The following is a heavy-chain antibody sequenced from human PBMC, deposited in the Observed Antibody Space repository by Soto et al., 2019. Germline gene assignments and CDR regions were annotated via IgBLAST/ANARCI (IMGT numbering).Heavy chain of an antibody. D-gene: IGHD2-2*01. Sequence: VQLVESGGGVVQPGRSLRLSCAASEFSSSRYGMHWVRQAPGKGLEWVAVIWYDGSDKHYADSVKGRFAISRDNSKNTLYLQMNSLRAEDTAGYYCARGGDIVAVPAANFAPCYGMDVWGQGTTVTVSS. CDR3: ARGGDIVAVPAANFAPCYGMDV. V-gene: IGHV3-33*01. J-gene: IGHJ6*02. CDR1: EFSSSRYG. CDR2: IWYDGSDK.